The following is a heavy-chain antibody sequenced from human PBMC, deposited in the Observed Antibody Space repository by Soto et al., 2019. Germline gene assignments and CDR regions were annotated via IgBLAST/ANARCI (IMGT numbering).Heavy chain of an antibody. Sequence: PSETLSLTCAVSGGSISSSNWWSWVRQPPGKGLEWIGEIYHSGSTNYNPSLKSRVTISVDKSKNQFSLKLSSVTAADTAVYYCASSGGYTVVTSNYGMDVWGQGTTVTVSS. D-gene: IGHD3-22*01. J-gene: IGHJ6*02. V-gene: IGHV4-4*02. CDR1: GGSISSSNW. CDR3: ASSGGYTVVTSNYGMDV. CDR2: IYHSGST.